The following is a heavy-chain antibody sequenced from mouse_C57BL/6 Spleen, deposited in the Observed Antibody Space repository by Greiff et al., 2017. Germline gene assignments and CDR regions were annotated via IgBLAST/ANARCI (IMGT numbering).Heavy chain of an antibody. V-gene: IGHV5-17*01. CDR2: ISSGSSTI. CDR3: ARVTGTGAMDY. Sequence: EVKLMESGGGLVKPGGSLKLSCAASGFTFSDYGMHWVRQAPEKGLEWVAYISSGSSTIYYADTVKGRFTISRDNAKNTLFLQMTSLRSEDTAMYYCARVTGTGAMDYWGQGTSVTVSS. D-gene: IGHD4-1*01. J-gene: IGHJ4*01. CDR1: GFTFSDYG.